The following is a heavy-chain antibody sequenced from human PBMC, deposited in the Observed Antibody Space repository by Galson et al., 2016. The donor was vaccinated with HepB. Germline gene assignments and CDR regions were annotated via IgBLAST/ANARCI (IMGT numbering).Heavy chain of an antibody. CDR3: ARPGRLCSSISCYSWFDP. D-gene: IGHD2-2*01. CDR1: GFTFSSYL. J-gene: IGHJ5*02. CDR2: ISDDGSDK. V-gene: IGHV3-30*04. Sequence: SLRLSCAASGFTFSSYLMYWVHQAPGKGLEWVAIISDDGSDKNYADSVKGRFTISRDNSQNTLFLQMNSLRVEDTAVYYCARPGRLCSSISCYSWFDPWGQGTLVTVSA.